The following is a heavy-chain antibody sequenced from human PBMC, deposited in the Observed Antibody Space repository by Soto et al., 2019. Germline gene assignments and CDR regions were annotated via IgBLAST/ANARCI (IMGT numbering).Heavy chain of an antibody. Sequence: SETLSLTCTVSGGSISSYYWSWIRQPPGKGLEWIGYIYYSGSTNYNPSLKSRVTISVDTSKNQFSLKLSSVTAADTAVYYCARGDRRIAAAERTFDHWGQGTLVTSPQ. CDR3: ARGDRRIAAAERTFDH. CDR1: GGSISSYY. D-gene: IGHD6-13*01. CDR2: IYYSGST. J-gene: IGHJ4*02. V-gene: IGHV4-59*01.